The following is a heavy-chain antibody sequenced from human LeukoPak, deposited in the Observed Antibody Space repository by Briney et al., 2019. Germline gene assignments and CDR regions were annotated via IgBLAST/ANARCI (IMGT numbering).Heavy chain of an antibody. D-gene: IGHD5-18*01. V-gene: IGHV3-21*01. CDR1: GFTFSSYS. CDR3: AREDPDTAPPLDY. Sequence: GGSLRLSCAASGFTFSSYSMNWVRQAPGKGLEWVSSISSSSSYIYYADSVKGRFTISRDNAKNSLYLQMNSLRAEDTAVYYCAREDPDTAPPLDYWGQGTLVTVSS. CDR2: ISSSSSYI. J-gene: IGHJ4*02.